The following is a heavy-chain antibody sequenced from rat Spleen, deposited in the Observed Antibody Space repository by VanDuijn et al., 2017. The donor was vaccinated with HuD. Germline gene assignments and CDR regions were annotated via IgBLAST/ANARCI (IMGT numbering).Heavy chain of an antibody. D-gene: IGHD1-6*01. J-gene: IGHJ3*01. CDR2: ISYDGSNT. CDR1: GFTFSDYN. CDR3: ARGGYTTDYFYVGWFAY. V-gene: IGHV5-7*01. Sequence: EVQLVESGGGLVQPGRSLKLSCAASGFTFSDYNMAWVRQAPKKGLEWVATISYDGSNTYYRDSVKGRFTISRDNAKNTQYLQMDSLRSEDTATYYCARGGYTTDYFYVGWFAYWGQGTLVTVSS.